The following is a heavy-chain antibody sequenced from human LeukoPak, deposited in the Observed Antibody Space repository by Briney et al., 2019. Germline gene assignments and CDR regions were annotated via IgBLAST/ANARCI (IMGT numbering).Heavy chain of an antibody. D-gene: IGHD6-19*01. CDR3: ARQVVAVAGTGYFDH. Sequence: SETLSLTCTVSGGSIRSSSYYWGWPRQPPGKGLECIGSIYYSGSTYYNASLKSRGTISVDTSKNQFSLKLNSVTAADTAVYFCARQVVAVAGTGYFDHWGQGTLVTVSS. V-gene: IGHV4-39*01. CDR2: IYYSGST. CDR1: GGSIRSSSYY. J-gene: IGHJ4*02.